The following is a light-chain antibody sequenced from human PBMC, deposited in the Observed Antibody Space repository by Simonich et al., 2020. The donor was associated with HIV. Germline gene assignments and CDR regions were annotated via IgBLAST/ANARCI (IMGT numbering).Light chain of an antibody. CDR1: QSVLYSSNNKNY. Sequence: DIVMTQSPDSLAVSLVERATLTCKSSQSVLYSSNNKNYLAWYQQKPGQPPKLLIYWASTRESGVPDRFSGSGSGTDFTLTIRSLQAEDVAVYYCQQYYSTPGTFGQGTKVEIK. CDR2: WAS. CDR3: QQYYSTPGT. V-gene: IGKV4-1*01. J-gene: IGKJ1*01.